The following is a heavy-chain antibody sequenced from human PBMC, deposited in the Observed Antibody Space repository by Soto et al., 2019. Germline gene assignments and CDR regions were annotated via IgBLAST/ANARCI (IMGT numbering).Heavy chain of an antibody. J-gene: IGHJ4*02. D-gene: IGHD3-9*01. V-gene: IGHV5-51*01. CDR3: ARQADYNILTGYFYYFDY. CDR2: IYPGDSDA. Sequence: PGESLKISCKSSGYSFTDYWIGWVRQMPGKGLEWMGIIYPGDSDARYSPSFQGQVTISVDTSINTAFLRWNSLTASDTAMYYCARQADYNILTGYFYYFDYWDQGSLVTVSS. CDR1: GYSFTDYW.